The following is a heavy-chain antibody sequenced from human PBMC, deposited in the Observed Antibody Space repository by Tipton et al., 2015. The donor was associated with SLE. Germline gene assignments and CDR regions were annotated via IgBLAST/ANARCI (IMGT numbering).Heavy chain of an antibody. Sequence: LRLSCTVSGGSVSSGSYYWSWIRQPPGKGLEWIGDIYYSGSTNYNPSLKSRVTISVDTSKNQFSLKLSSVTAADTAVYYCARDLWSFFDYWGQGTLVTVSS. V-gene: IGHV4-61*01. J-gene: IGHJ4*02. CDR2: IYYSGST. CDR1: GGSVSSGSYY. CDR3: ARDLWSFFDY. D-gene: IGHD3-16*01.